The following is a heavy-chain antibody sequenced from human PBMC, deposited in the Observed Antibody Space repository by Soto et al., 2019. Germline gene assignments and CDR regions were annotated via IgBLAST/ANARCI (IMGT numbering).Heavy chain of an antibody. V-gene: IGHV3-23*01. CDR3: AKGVGSGTYHQIDY. CDR2: ISQSGDST. D-gene: IGHD1-26*01. Sequence: VGSLRLSCAASGFTFSTSAMGWVRQAPGKGLERVSAISQSGDSTYYADSVKGRFTISRDISKNTLFLQLNSLRAEDTAVYYCAKGVGSGTYHQIDYWGQGTLVTVSS. CDR1: GFTFSTSA. J-gene: IGHJ4*02.